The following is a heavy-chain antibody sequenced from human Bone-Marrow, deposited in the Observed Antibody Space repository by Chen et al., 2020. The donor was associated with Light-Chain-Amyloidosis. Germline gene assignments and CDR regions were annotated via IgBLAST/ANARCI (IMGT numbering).Heavy chain of an antibody. V-gene: IGHV3-33*01. Sequence: VESWGGVVQSGRSLRLSCTASGFTFSSDDMHWVRQAPGKGLEWVAAIWSDGNNINYADPVKGRFIISRDNSKSTLYLQMNSLRAEDTGIYYCARDMTALGFDLWGQGTLVTVSS. D-gene: IGHD2-21*02. CDR3: ARDMTALGFDL. J-gene: IGHJ4*02. CDR2: IWSDGNNI. CDR1: GFTFSSDD.